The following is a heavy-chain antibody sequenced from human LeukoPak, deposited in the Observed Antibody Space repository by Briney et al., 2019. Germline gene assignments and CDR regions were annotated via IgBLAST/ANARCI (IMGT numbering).Heavy chain of an antibody. Sequence: GGSPRLSCAASGFTFSNAWMSWVRQAPGKGLEWVGRIKSKTDGGTTDYAAPVKGRFTISRDDSKNTLYLQMNSLKTEDTAVYYCTTCYELFYFDYWGQGTLVTVSS. J-gene: IGHJ4*02. V-gene: IGHV3-15*01. CDR3: TTCYELFYFDY. CDR2: IKSKTDGGTT. CDR1: GFTFSNAW. D-gene: IGHD3-3*01.